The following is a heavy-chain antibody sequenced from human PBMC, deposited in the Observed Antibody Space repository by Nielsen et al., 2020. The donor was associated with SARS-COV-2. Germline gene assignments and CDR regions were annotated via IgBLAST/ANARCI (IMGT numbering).Heavy chain of an antibody. CDR2: INPNSGGT. CDR1: GYTFTGYY. V-gene: IGHV1-2*02. D-gene: IGHD3-10*01. J-gene: IGHJ4*02. Sequence: ASVKVSCKASGYTFTGYYMHWVRQAPGQGLEWMGWINPNSGGTNYAQKFQGRVTMTRDTSISTAYMELSRLRSDDTAVYYCARDLNLGMVRGHFDYWGLGPLVTVSS. CDR3: ARDLNLGMVRGHFDY.